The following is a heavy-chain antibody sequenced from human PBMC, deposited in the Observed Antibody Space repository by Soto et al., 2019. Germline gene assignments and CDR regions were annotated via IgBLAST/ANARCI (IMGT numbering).Heavy chain of an antibody. Sequence: QVQLQESGPGLVKPSGTLSLTCAVSGVSISSHDWWTWVRQPTGKGLEWTGKSPQSGTTNCNSSLASGGTISADKPKHQFSRKLTSVAVAHTAVYYCATRDSSRFYWGQGALVTVSS. J-gene: IGHJ4*02. CDR3: ATRDSSRFY. D-gene: IGHD6-13*01. CDR1: GVSISSHDW. CDR2: SPQSGTT. V-gene: IGHV4-4*02.